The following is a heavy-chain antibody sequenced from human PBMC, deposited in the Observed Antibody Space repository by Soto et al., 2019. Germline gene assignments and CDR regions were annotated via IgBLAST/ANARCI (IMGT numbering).Heavy chain of an antibody. D-gene: IGHD5-12*01. J-gene: IGHJ4*02. V-gene: IGHV3-30-3*01. CDR3: ARDRRDGYNSPDY. CDR2: ISYDGSNK. Sequence: QVQLVESGGGVVQPGRSLRLSCAASGFTFSSYAMHWVRQAPGKGLEWVAVISYDGSNKYYADSVKGRFTISRDNSKNTLYLQMNSLRAEDTAVYYCARDRRDGYNSPDYWGQGTLVTVSS. CDR1: GFTFSSYA.